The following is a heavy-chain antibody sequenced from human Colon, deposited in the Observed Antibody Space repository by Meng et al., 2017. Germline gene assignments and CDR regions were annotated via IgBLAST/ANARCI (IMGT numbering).Heavy chain of an antibody. CDR2: INIGNGNT. Sequence: QVQFVRSGAEVKKPGASVKVSCKASGSTFTSHALYWLRQAPGQRPEWMGWINIGNGNTKYSQNFQGGVTFTRDTSASTAYMELNSLRSEDTAVYYCATWAGSRWYGPFDYWGQGTLVTVSS. J-gene: IGHJ4*02. CDR1: GSTFTSHA. D-gene: IGHD6-19*01. CDR3: ATWAGSRWYGPFDY. V-gene: IGHV1-3*04.